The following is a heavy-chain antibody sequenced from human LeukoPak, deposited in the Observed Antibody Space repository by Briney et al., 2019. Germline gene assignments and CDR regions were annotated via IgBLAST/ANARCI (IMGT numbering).Heavy chain of an antibody. D-gene: IGHD3-22*01. CDR1: GFTFSDYY. V-gene: IGHV3-11*04. CDR2: ISSSGSTI. Sequence: PGGSVRLSCAASGFTFSDYYMSWIRQAPGKGREWVSYISSSGSTIYYADSVKGRFTISRNNAKNSLYLQMNSLRAEDTAVYYCATLPLEYYYDSSGHKPCGQGTLVTVSS. CDR3: ATLPLEYYYDSSGHKP. J-gene: IGHJ5*02.